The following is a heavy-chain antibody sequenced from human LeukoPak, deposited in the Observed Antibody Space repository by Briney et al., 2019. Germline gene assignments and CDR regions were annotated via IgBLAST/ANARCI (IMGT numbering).Heavy chain of an antibody. J-gene: IGHJ4*02. V-gene: IGHV3-33*01. CDR2: IWHDGSKE. CDR1: GFTFSTYG. D-gene: IGHD2-21*02. Sequence: GGSLRLSCTASGFTFSTYGMHWVRQAPGKGLECVARIWHDGSKEFYVESVEGRFTVSRDNAKNSLYLQMNSLRAEDTAVYYCAREESVVTAALDYWGQGTLVTVSS. CDR3: AREESVVTAALDY.